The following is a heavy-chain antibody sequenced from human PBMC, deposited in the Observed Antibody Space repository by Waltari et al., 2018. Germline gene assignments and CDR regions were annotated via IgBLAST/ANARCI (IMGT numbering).Heavy chain of an antibody. CDR2: IYYSGST. V-gene: IGHV4-39*07. D-gene: IGHD3-3*01. J-gene: IGHJ5*02. Sequence: QLQLQESDPGLVKPSETLSLTCTVSGGSISSSSYYWGWIRQPPGKGLEWIGSIYYSGSTYYNPSLKSRVTISVDTSKNQFSLKLSSVTAADTAVYYCARGAIFIPGPAGGDGGSWFDPWGQGTLVTVSS. CDR3: ARGAIFIPGPAGGDGGSWFDP. CDR1: GGSISSSSYY.